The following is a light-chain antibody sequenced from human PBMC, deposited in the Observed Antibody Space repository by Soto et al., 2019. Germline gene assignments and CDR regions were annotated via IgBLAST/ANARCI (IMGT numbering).Light chain of an antibody. CDR2: GAS. J-gene: IGKJ1*01. V-gene: IGKV3-20*01. CDR3: LQYHNLWA. Sequence: EIVWTQSPGTLSLSPGERAILSCRASQSVSNNYLAWYQQKPGQAPRLLIYGASNRATGIPDRFSGSGSGTDFTLTIRSLKSEDFTVYSCLQYHNLWAFGQGTKVDIK. CDR1: QSVSNNY.